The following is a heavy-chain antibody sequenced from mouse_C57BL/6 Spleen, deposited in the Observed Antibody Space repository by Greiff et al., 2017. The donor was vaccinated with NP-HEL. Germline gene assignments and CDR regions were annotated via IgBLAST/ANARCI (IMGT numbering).Heavy chain of an antibody. CDR1: GYTFTSYW. CDR2: IDPSDSYT. V-gene: IGHV1-59*01. Sequence: QVQLQQPGAELVRPGTSVKLSCKASGYTFTSYWMHWVKQRPGQGLEWIGVIDPSDSYTNYNQKFKGKATLTVDTSSSTAYMQLSSLTSEDSAVYYCARGIYYEDYYAMDYWGQGTSVTVSS. CDR3: ARGIYYEDYYAMDY. J-gene: IGHJ4*01. D-gene: IGHD2-4*01.